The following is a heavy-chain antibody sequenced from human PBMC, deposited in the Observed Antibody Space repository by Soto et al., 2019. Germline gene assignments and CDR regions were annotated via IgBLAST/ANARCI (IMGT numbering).Heavy chain of an antibody. V-gene: IGHV5-51*01. CDR2: IYPGDSDT. D-gene: IGHD6-19*01. CDR3: ARHVPGHSSRELPDY. Sequence: PGESLKISCKGSGYSFTSYWIGWVRQMPGKGLEWMGIIYPGDSDTRYSPSFQGQVTISADKSISTAYLQWSSLKASDTAMYYCARHVPGHSSRELPDYWVQGTLVTVSS. J-gene: IGHJ4*02. CDR1: GYSFTSYW.